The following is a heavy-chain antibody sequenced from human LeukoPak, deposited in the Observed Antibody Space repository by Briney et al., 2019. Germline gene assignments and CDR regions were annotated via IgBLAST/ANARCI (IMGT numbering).Heavy chain of an antibody. CDR1: GFPFSSSG. J-gene: IGHJ6*02. CDR2: ISYEGSTK. V-gene: IGHV3-30*18. D-gene: IGHD3-3*01. CDR3: AKYDFWSGYGIDV. Sequence: GRSLRLSCAASGFPFSSSGMHWVRQAPGKGLEWVAVISYEGSTKCYADSVKGRFTSSRDNSKNTLYLQMNSLRAEDTAVYYCAKYDFWSGYGIDVWGQGTTVTVSS.